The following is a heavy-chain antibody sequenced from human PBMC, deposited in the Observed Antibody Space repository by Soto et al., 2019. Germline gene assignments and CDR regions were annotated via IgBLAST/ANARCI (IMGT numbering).Heavy chain of an antibody. J-gene: IGHJ6*02. CDR3: ARLGVEIGMDTAMGASYQHSSSQGAYYYYYGMDV. CDR2: IYYSGST. Sequence: SETLSLTCTVSGGSISSGGYYWSWIRQHPGKGLEWIGYIYYSGSTYYNPSLKSRVTISVDTSKNQFSLKLSSVTAADTAVYCCARLGVEIGMDTAMGASYQHSSSQGAYYYYYGMDVWGQGTTVTVSS. D-gene: IGHD5-18*01. CDR1: GGSISSGGYY. V-gene: IGHV4-31*03.